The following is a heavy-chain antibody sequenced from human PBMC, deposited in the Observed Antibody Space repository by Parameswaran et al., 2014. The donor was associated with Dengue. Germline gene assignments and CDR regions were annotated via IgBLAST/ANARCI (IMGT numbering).Heavy chain of an antibody. Sequence: WVRQAPGQGLEWMGWISAYNGNTNYAQKLQGRVTMTTDTSTSTAYMELRSLRSDDTAVYYCARGGAYYYGSGRRADFDYWGQGTLVTVSS. D-gene: IGHD3-10*01. CDR3: ARGGAYYYGSGRRADFDY. V-gene: IGHV1-18*01. CDR2: ISAYNGNT. J-gene: IGHJ4*02.